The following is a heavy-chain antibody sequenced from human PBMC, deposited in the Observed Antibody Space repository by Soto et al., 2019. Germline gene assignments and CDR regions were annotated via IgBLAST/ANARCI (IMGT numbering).Heavy chain of an antibody. V-gene: IGHV4-34*01. D-gene: IGHD3-9*01. J-gene: IGHJ4*03. Sequence: TSETLSLTCAVYGGSFSGYYWSWIRQPPGKGLEWIGEINHSGSTNYNPSLKSRVTISVDTSKNQFSLKLSSVTAADTAVYYCARGLFTISYWGQGTMVTVSS. CDR1: GGSFSGYY. CDR3: ARGLFTISY. CDR2: INHSGST.